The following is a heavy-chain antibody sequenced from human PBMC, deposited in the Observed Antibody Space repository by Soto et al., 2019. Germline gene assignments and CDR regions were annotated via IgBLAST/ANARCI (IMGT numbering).Heavy chain of an antibody. V-gene: IGHV1-46*01. CDR3: AREGDVPYYYYGTDV. CDR1: GYTFTSNY. CDR2: INPSDGST. D-gene: IGHD2-21*02. J-gene: IGHJ6*02. Sequence: GASVKVSCKASGYTFTSNYMHWVRQAPGQGLEWTGTINPSDGSTTYAQKFQGRVTMTTDTSTSTVYMELRSLSSDDTAVYYCAREGDVPYYYYGTDVWGQGTTVTVSS.